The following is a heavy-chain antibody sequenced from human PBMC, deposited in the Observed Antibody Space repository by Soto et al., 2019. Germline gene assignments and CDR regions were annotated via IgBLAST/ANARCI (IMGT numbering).Heavy chain of an antibody. CDR3: AVRQGYCSSTSCPRAAYYYYGMDV. CDR2: ISGSGGST. V-gene: IGHV3-23*01. D-gene: IGHD2-2*01. CDR1: GFTFSGYS. Sequence: GGSLRLSCAASGFTFSGYSMNWVRQAPGKGLEWVSAISGSGGSTYYADSVKGRFTISRDNSKNTLYLQMNSLRAEDTAVYYCAVRQGYCSSTSCPRAAYYYYGMDVWGQGTTVTVSS. J-gene: IGHJ6*02.